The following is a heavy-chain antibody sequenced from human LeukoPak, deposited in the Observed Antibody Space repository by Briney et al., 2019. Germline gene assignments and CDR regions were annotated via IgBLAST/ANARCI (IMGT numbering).Heavy chain of an antibody. J-gene: IGHJ6*02. CDR1: GGTFSSYA. CDR2: IIPIFGTA. Sequence: SVKVSCKASGGTFSSYAISWVRQAPGQGLEWMGGIIPIFGTANYAQKFQGRVTITADESTSTAYMELSSLRSEDTAVYYCARNLNREQLTPHYYYGMDVWGQGTTVTVSS. V-gene: IGHV1-69*13. D-gene: IGHD6-13*01. CDR3: ARNLNREQLTPHYYYGMDV.